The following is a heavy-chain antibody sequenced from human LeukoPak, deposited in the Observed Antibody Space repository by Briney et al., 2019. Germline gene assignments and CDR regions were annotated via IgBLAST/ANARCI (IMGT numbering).Heavy chain of an antibody. CDR3: ARDLIRGIAVAWWFDP. Sequence: GGSLRLSCAASGFTFSSYSMNWVRQAPGKGLEWVSSISSSSSYIYYADSVKGRFTISRDNAKNSLYLQMNSLRAEDTAVYYCARDLIRGIAVAWWFDPWGQGTLVTVSS. D-gene: IGHD6-19*01. CDR1: GFTFSSYS. V-gene: IGHV3-21*01. J-gene: IGHJ5*02. CDR2: ISSSSSYI.